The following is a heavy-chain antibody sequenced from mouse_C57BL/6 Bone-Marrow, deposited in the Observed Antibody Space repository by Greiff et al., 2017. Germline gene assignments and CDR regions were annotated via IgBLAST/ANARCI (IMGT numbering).Heavy chain of an antibody. CDR1: GFPFSSYG. CDR2: ISRGGSYT. V-gene: IGHV5-6*01. J-gene: IGHJ4*01. CDR3: ARQDFYYGYDVYAMDY. Sequence: EVHLVESGGDLVKPGGSLQLSCAASGFPFSSYGMSWVRQTPDKRLEWVATISRGGSYTYYPDSVKGRFTISRDNDKNTLYLQMSSLKSEDTAMYYCARQDFYYGYDVYAMDYWGQGTSVTVSS. D-gene: IGHD2-2*01.